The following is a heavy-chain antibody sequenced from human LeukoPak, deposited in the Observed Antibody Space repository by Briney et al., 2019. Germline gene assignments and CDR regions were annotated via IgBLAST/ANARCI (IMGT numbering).Heavy chain of an antibody. CDR2: IYSGGST. J-gene: IGHJ4*02. CDR1: GFTVSSNY. CDR3: ARDPVYGSGSFYFDY. D-gene: IGHD3-10*01. V-gene: IGHV3-53*01. Sequence: GGSLRLSCAASGFTVSSNYMSWVRQAPGKGLEWVSVIYSGGSTYYADSVKGRFTISRDNSKSTLYIQMNSLRAEDTAVYYCARDPVYGSGSFYFDYWGQGALVTVSS.